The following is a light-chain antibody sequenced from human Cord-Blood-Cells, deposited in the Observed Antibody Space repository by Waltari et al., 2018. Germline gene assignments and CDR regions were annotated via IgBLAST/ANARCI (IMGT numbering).Light chain of an antibody. J-gene: IGLJ1*01. CDR3: NSRDSSGNHQV. V-gene: IGLV3-19*01. Sequence: SSELTQDPAVSVALGPTVRITCQGDSLRSYYASWYQQKPGQAPVLVIYGKNNRPSGIPDRFSGSSSGNTASLTITGAQAEDEADYYCNSRDSSGNHQVFGTGTKVTVL. CDR1: SLRSYY. CDR2: GKN.